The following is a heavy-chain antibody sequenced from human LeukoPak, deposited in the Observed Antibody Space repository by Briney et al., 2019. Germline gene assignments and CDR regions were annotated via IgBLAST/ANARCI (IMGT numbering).Heavy chain of an antibody. D-gene: IGHD4/OR15-4a*01. V-gene: IGHV3-7*01. Sequence: GGSLRLSCAASGFTFSDYWMNWVRQAPGKGLEWVAHMNQDGSEKYYVDSVKGRFIISRDNARNSLYLQLRSLRAEDTAVYYCARPLTWYFDLWGRGTLVTVSS. CDR3: ARPLTWYFDL. CDR1: GFTFSDYW. CDR2: MNQDGSEK. J-gene: IGHJ2*01.